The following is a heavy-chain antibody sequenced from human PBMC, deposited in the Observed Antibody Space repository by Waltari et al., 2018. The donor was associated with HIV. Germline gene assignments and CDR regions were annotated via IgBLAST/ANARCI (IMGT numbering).Heavy chain of an antibody. CDR3: ARDFPFSHYYGSGSYFGSDY. D-gene: IGHD3-10*01. V-gene: IGHV4-59*11. J-gene: IGHJ4*02. Sequence: QVQLQESGPGLVKPSETLLLTCTVSGDSISSHYWSWLRQPPGKGLECIGYIYDSGSTNYNPSLKSRVTIAVDTSKKQISLKLSSVTAADTAVYYCARDFPFSHYYGSGSYFGSDYWGQGTQVTVSS. CDR2: IYDSGST. CDR1: GDSISSHY.